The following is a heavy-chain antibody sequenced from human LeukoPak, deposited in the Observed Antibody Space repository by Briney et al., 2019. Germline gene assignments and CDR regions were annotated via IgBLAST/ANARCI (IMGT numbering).Heavy chain of an antibody. CDR1: GYTFTGYY. CDR3: ATTSRITIFGVVTYNWFDP. CDR2: INPNSGGT. D-gene: IGHD3-3*01. Sequence: ASVKVSCKASGYTFTGYYMHWVRQAPGQGLEWMGWINPNSGGTNYAQKFQGWVTMTRDTSISTAYMELSSLRSEDTAVYYCATTSRITIFGVVTYNWFDPWGQGTLVTVSS. V-gene: IGHV1-2*04. J-gene: IGHJ5*02.